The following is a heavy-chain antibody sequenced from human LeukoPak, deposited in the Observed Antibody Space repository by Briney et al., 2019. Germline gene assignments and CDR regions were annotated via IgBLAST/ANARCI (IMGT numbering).Heavy chain of an antibody. CDR1: GFTFSSYW. J-gene: IGHJ4*02. Sequence: GGSLRLSCAASGFTFSSYWMSWVRQAPGKGLDWVSGINWNGGSTGYADSVKGRFTISRDNAKNSLYLQMNSLRAEDTALYYCARGHLGRSVLAATPYFDYRGQGTLVTVSS. CDR2: INWNGGST. V-gene: IGHV3-20*04. CDR3: ARGHLGRSVLAATPYFDY. D-gene: IGHD2-15*01.